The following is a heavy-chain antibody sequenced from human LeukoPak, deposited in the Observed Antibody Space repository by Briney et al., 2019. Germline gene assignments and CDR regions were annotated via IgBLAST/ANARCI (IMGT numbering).Heavy chain of an antibody. CDR3: ARLDTAMVLYSFDY. CDR2: INPNSGGT. V-gene: IGHV1-2*02. Sequence: GASVKVSCKASGYTFTGYYMHWVRQAPGQGLEWMGWINPNSGGTNYAKKFQGRVTMTRDTSISTAYMELSRLRSDDTAVYYCARLDTAMVLYSFDYWGQGTLVTVSS. CDR1: GYTFTGYY. J-gene: IGHJ4*02. D-gene: IGHD5-18*01.